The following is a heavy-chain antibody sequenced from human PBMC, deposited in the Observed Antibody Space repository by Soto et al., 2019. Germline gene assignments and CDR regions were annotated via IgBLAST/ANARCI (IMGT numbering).Heavy chain of an antibody. D-gene: IGHD6-19*01. CDR1: GFTFSSYA. J-gene: IGHJ4*02. Sequence: EVQLLESGGGLVQPGGSLRLSCAASGFTFSSYAMSWVRQAPGKGLEWVSAISGSGGSTYYADSVKGRFTISRDNSKNTLYLQMNSRRAEDTAVYYWEKVGVAVAGRYWGQGTLVTVSS. CDR3: EKVGVAVAGRY. V-gene: IGHV3-23*01. CDR2: ISGSGGST.